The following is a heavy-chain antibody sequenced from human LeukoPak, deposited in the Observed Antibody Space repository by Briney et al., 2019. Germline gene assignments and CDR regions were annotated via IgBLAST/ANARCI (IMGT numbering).Heavy chain of an antibody. CDR2: IYHSGST. CDR1: GYSISSGYY. Sequence: PSETLSLTCTVSGYSISSGYYWGWIRQPPGKGLEWIGGIYHSGSTYYNPSLKSRVTISVDTSKNQFSLKLSSVTAADTAVYYCASWPFYYGKSGYDYWGQGTLVTVSS. D-gene: IGHD3-22*01. V-gene: IGHV4-38-2*02. J-gene: IGHJ4*02. CDR3: ASWPFYYGKSGYDY.